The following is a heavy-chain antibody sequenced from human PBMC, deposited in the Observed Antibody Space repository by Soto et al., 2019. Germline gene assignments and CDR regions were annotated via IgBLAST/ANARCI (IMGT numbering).Heavy chain of an antibody. CDR1: GLAFSTHW. CDR3: ARDSNHYYDSSGSKGFDY. Sequence: GGSLRLSCAASGLAFSTHWMTWVRQAPGKGLEWVANIKQDGSEKYYVDSVKGRLTISRDNAKNSLYLQMNSLRAEDTAVYYCARDSNHYYDSSGSKGFDYWGQGTLVTVSS. J-gene: IGHJ4*02. V-gene: IGHV3-7*01. CDR2: IKQDGSEK. D-gene: IGHD3-22*01.